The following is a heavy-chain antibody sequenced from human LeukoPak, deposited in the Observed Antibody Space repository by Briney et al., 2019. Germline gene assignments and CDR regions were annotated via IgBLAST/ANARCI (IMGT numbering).Heavy chain of an antibody. Sequence: KPSETLSLTCAVYGGSFSGYYCSWIRQPPGKWLDWIGEINHSGSTNYNPSLKSRVTISVEKSKNQFSLKLSSVTAADTAVYYCARGFSCSSTSCQRDDAFDIWGQGTMVTVSS. D-gene: IGHD2-2*01. CDR1: GGSFSGYY. J-gene: IGHJ3*02. CDR3: ARGFSCSSTSCQRDDAFDI. V-gene: IGHV4-34*01. CDR2: INHSGST.